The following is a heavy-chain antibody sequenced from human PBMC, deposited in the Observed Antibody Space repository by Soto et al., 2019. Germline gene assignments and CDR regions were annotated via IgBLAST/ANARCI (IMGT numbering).Heavy chain of an antibody. D-gene: IGHD6-19*01. J-gene: IGHJ5*02. Sequence: SETLSLTCSLSGGAIGGYYWSWIRQPPGKALEWIGYVSYSGSTDYHPSLKSRVSISIDTSKNQFSLKMISVTAADTAVYYCARQGSDGGCFFFAPGGRGALVPVS. CDR1: GGAIGGYY. CDR3: ARQGSDGGCFFFAP. CDR2: VSYSGST. V-gene: IGHV4-59*08.